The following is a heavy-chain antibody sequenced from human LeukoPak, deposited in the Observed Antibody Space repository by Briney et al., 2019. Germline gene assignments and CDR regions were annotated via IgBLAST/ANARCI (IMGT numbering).Heavy chain of an antibody. CDR2: ISDSGGRT. V-gene: IGHV3-23*01. Sequence: QSGGSLRLSCAVSGITLSNYGMSWVRQAPGKGLEWVAGISDSGGRTNYADSVKGRFTISRDNSKNTLYLQMNSLRAEDTAVYYCANGGSIAVATPLDYWGQGTLVTVSS. CDR1: GITLSNYG. D-gene: IGHD6-19*01. CDR3: ANGGSIAVATPLDY. J-gene: IGHJ4*02.